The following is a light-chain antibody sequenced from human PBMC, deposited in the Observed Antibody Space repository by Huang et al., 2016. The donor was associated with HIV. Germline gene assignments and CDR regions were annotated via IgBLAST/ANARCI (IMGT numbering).Light chain of an antibody. CDR2: DAS. Sequence: EIVLTQSPTTLSLSPGERATLSCRASQSVNRCLAWYQQKPGQAPRLLIYDASNRATGIPARFSGSGSGTDFTLTISSLEPEDFAVYYCQQRSNWPPITFGQGTRLEIK. CDR1: QSVNRC. V-gene: IGKV3-11*01. CDR3: QQRSNWPPIT. J-gene: IGKJ5*01.